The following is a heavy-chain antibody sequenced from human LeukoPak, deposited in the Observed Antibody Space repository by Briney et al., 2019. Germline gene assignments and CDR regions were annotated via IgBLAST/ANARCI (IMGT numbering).Heavy chain of an antibody. D-gene: IGHD6-6*01. J-gene: IGHJ4*02. CDR2: IYSGGST. V-gene: IGHV3-53*01. CDR3: ARGGSARPDY. Sequence: GGSLRLSCAACGFTVRSNYMSWVRQAPGKGLEWVSVIYSGGSTYYADSVKGRFTISRDNSKNTLYLQMNSLRAEDTAVYYCARGGSARPDYWGQGTLVTVSS. CDR1: GFTVRSNY.